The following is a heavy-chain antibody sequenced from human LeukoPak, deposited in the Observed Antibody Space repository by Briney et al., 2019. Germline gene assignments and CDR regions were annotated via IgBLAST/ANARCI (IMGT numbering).Heavy chain of an antibody. Sequence: PGGSLRLSCAASGFTFSNYAMSWVRQAPGKGLEWVSSLSGSGGKTFYADSVRGRFTISRDTSKNTLYLQMNSLNAEGTAVYYCAKRFAGSSIRSEYYFDYWGQGTLVTVSS. CDR1: GFTFSNYA. V-gene: IGHV3-23*01. CDR3: AKRFAGSSIRSEYYFDY. D-gene: IGHD3-3*02. J-gene: IGHJ4*02. CDR2: LSGSGGKT.